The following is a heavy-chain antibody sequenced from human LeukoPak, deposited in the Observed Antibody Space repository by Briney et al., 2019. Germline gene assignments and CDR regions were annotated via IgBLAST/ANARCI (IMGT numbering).Heavy chain of an antibody. J-gene: IGHJ3*02. D-gene: IGHD4-17*01. CDR1: GFTFSSYA. CDR2: ISGSGGST. Sequence: GGSLRLSCAASGFTFSSYAMSWVRQAPGKGLEWVSAISGSGGSTYYADSVKGRFTISRDNSKNTLYLQMNSLRAEDTAVYYCVKEPFMTTVTPDAFDIWGQGTMVTVSS. V-gene: IGHV3-23*01. CDR3: VKEPFMTTVTPDAFDI.